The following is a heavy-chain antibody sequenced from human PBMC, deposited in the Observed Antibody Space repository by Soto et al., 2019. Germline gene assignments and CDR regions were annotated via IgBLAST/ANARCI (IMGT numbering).Heavy chain of an antibody. CDR1: GNSISSSNW. Sequence: QVQLQESGPGLVKPSGTLSLTCAVAGNSISSSNWWSWVRQPPGKGLEWIGGIYHSGSTNYNPSRKSRVTISVDKSKNQFSLKLSSVTAADTAVYYCARDVGYHYDGSPAGEFDFWGQGTLVTVSS. CDR3: ARDVGYHYDGSPAGEFDF. CDR2: IYHSGST. V-gene: IGHV4-4*02. J-gene: IGHJ4*02. D-gene: IGHD3-22*01.